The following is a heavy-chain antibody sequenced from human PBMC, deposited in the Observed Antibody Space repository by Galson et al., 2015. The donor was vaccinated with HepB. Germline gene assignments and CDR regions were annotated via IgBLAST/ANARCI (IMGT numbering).Heavy chain of an antibody. V-gene: IGHV3-66*01. CDR2: IYSGGST. Sequence: SLRLSCAASGFTVSSNYMSWVRQAPGKGLEWVSVIYSGGSTYYADSVKGRFTISRDNSKNTLYPQMNSLRAEDTAVYYCARGQGARDYFDYWGQGTLVTVSS. CDR1: GFTVSSNY. J-gene: IGHJ4*02. CDR3: ARGQGARDYFDY.